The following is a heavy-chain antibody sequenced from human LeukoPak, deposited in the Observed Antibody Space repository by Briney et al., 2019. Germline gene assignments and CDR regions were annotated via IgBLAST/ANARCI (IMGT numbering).Heavy chain of an antibody. D-gene: IGHD4-23*01. CDR3: ARGADRWNYFDY. CDR2: IYSCGST. CDR1: GFTVSSSF. Sequence: PGGSLRLSCAASGFTVSSSFMSWVRQAPGRGLELDSFIYSCGSTYYADSVKGRFTISRDNSKNTVSLQMNSLRAEDTAVYYCARGADRWNYFDYWGQGTLVTVSS. V-gene: IGHV3-53*01. J-gene: IGHJ4*02.